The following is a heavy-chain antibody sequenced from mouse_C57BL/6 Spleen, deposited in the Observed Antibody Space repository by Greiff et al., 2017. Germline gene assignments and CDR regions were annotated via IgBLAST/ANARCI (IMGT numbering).Heavy chain of an antibody. CDR3: AREGYGGNPFAY. CDR1: GFSFSSYA. V-gene: IGHV5-4*01. J-gene: IGHJ3*01. Sequence: EVQLVESGGGLVKPGGSLKLSCAASGFSFSSYAMSWVRQTPEKSLEWVATISDGGSYTYYPDNVKGRFTISRDKAKNNLYLQMRHLKSEDTAMYCCAREGYGGNPFAYWGQGTLVTVSA. D-gene: IGHD1-1*01. CDR2: ISDGGSYT.